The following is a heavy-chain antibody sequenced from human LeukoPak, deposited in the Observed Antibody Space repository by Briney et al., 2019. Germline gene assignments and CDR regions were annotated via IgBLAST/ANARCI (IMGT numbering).Heavy chain of an antibody. J-gene: IGHJ5*02. CDR3: ARTFPTPLNWFDT. V-gene: IGHV4-34*01. D-gene: IGHD3-3*02. Sequence: SSETLSLTCAVYGGSFSGFYWSWIRQSPGKGLEWIGEINHSGSTNYNTSLKSRVTISVDTSKNQFSLQLTSVTAADTAVYYCARTFPTPLNWFDTWGQGTLVTVSS. CDR2: INHSGST. CDR1: GGSFSGFY.